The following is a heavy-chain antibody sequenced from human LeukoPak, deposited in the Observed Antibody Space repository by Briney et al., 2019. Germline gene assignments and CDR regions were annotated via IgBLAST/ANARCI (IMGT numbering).Heavy chain of an antibody. J-gene: IGHJ6*02. CDR1: GGSISSSSYY. Sequence: SETLSLTCTVSGGSISSSSYYWGWIRQPPGKGLEWIGSIYYSGSTYYNPSLKSRVTISVDTSKNQFSLKLSSVTAADTAVYYCARDKGYQGYGMDVWGQGTTVTVSS. V-gene: IGHV4-39*07. CDR3: ARDKGYQGYGMDV. CDR2: IYYSGST. D-gene: IGHD2-2*01.